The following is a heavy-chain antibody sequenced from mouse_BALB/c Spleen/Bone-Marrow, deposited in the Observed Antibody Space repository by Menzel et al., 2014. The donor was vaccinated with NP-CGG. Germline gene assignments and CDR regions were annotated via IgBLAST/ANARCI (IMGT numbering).Heavy chain of an antibody. CDR1: GYSITSGYS. CDR3: ARWNGYYAMDY. V-gene: IGHV3-1*02. Sequence: EVQGVESGPALVKPSQSLSLTCTVTGYSITSGYSWHWIRQFPGNTLEWMGYIHYSGGTNYNPSLKSRISITRDTSKNQFCLQVNSVTTEDTATYYCARWNGYYAMDYWGQGTSVTVSS. J-gene: IGHJ4*01. CDR2: IHYSGGT. D-gene: IGHD1-2*01.